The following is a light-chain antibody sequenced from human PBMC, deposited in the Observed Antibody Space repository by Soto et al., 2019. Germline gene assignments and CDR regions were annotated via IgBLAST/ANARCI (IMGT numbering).Light chain of an antibody. CDR2: GNS. CDR3: QSYDSSLSGSV. J-gene: IGLJ1*01. CDR1: SYNIGAGYD. Sequence: QSVLTQPPSVSGAPGQRVTISCTGSSYNIGAGYDVHWYQQLPGTAPKLLIYGNSNLPSGVPDRFSGSKSGTSASLAITGLQDGDEADYYCQSYDSSLSGSVLGTGTKVTVL. V-gene: IGLV1-40*01.